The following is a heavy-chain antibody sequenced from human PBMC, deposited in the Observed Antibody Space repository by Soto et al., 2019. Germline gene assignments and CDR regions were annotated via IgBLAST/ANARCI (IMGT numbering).Heavy chain of an antibody. CDR3: ASGSTYFYGSGTYGFDF. V-gene: IGHV4-31*03. J-gene: IGHJ4*02. Sequence: KASETLSLTCTVSGASISSGGYYWSWIRQHPGRGLECIGYIYYSGSTDYSPSLKSRLTISVDTSNNQFSLDLSSVTAADTAVYYCASGSTYFYGSGTYGFDFWGQGTPVTVSS. D-gene: IGHD3-10*01. CDR1: GASISSGGYY. CDR2: IYYSGST.